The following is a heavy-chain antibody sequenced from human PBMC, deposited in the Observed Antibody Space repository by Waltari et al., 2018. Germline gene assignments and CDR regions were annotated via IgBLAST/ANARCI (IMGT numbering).Heavy chain of an antibody. CDR2: IKSKRSGGTT. D-gene: IGHD6-6*01. J-gene: IGHJ4*02. V-gene: IGHV3-15*01. Sequence: EVQLVEFGGGLVKPGGSLRLSCSAYGFTFPYGWMGWARQAPGKGLEWVARIKSKRSGGTTDYAEAVKGRFTISRDDSKSTLYLEMNSLKTEDTAVYYCTTDGGIGPRPIFDSWGRGTLVTVSS. CDR3: TTDGGIGPRPIFDS. CDR1: GFTFPYGW.